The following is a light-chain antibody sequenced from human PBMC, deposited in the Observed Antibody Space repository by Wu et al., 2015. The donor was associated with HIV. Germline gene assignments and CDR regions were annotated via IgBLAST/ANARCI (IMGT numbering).Light chain of an antibody. V-gene: IGKV3-20*01. CDR1: QSVSSN. J-gene: IGKJ2*01. Sequence: EIVMTQSPATLSVSPGERATLSCRASQSVSSNLAWYQQKFGQAPRLLIYGSSIRATGVPDRFSGSGSGTDFSLTISRLEPEDFAVYYCQRYGSSSYTFGQGTKLETK. CDR3: QRYGSSSYT. CDR2: GSS.